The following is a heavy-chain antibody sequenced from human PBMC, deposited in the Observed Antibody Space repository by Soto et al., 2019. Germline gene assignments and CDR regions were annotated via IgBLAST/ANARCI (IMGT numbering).Heavy chain of an antibody. V-gene: IGHV1-69*13. J-gene: IGHJ6*02. CDR1: GGSFMSYS. CDR3: ARPDEGGYSSNHHYYYALDV. D-gene: IGHD3-22*01. CDR2: IIPIFDIT. Sequence: SVKVSCTASGGSFMSYSSIWVRQAPGQGLEWMGGIIPIFDITNYAQKFQGRVTITADESTSTAYMELSSLGSDDTAVYYCARPDEGGYSSNHHYYYALDVWGQGTTVTVSS.